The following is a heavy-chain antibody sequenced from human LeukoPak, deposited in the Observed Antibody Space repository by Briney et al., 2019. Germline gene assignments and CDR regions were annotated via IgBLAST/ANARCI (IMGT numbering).Heavy chain of an antibody. CDR2: ISARGIST. Sequence: GGSLRLSCAASGFTFSSSAMSWVRQAPGKGLEWVSSISARGISTYYADSVKGRFPISRDNSKNTLYLQMNSLRGDDIGVYYCAKSFDFSNGHSPILTPFDSWGQGTLVSVSP. CDR3: AKSFDFSNGHSPILTPFDS. D-gene: IGHD3-3*01. V-gene: IGHV3-23*01. CDR1: GFTFSSSA. J-gene: IGHJ4*02.